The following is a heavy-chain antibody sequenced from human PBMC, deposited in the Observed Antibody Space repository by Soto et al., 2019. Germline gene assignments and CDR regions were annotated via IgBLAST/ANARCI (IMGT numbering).Heavy chain of an antibody. CDR2: ISGGNGNT. V-gene: IGHV1-3*01. J-gene: IGHJ4*02. Sequence: ASVKVSCKASGYIFTKSAMHWVRQAPGQRLEWMGWISGGNGNTKYSPKLQGRVTITRDTSASTAYMELSSLRSEDTALYYCARDGVAAGNINFDYWGQGTLVTVSS. CDR3: ARDGVAAGNINFDY. D-gene: IGHD6-25*01. CDR1: GYIFTKSA.